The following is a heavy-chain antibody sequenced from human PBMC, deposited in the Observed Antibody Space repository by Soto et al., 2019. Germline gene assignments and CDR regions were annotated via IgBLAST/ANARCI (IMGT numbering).Heavy chain of an antibody. CDR3: ARDLRFRRFYGMDV. J-gene: IGHJ6*02. Sequence: PSETLALTCAVSGGSISSGGYYWSWIRQPPGKGLEWIGYIYHSGSTYYNPSLKSRVTISVDRSKNQFSLKLSSVTAADTAVYYCARDLRFRRFYGMDVWGQGTTVTASS. CDR2: IYHSGST. V-gene: IGHV4-30-2*01. CDR1: GGSISSGGYY. D-gene: IGHD3-3*01.